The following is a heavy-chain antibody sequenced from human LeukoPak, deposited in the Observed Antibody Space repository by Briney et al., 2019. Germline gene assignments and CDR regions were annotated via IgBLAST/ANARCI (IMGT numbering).Heavy chain of an antibody. Sequence: SETLSLTCAVSGYSISSGYYWGWIRQPPGKGLEWIGSIYHSGSTYYNPSLESRVTMSVDTSKNQFSLKLSSVTAADTAVYYCARRHYDILTGYYYYFDYWGQGTLVTVSS. CDR2: IYHSGST. CDR1: GYSISSGYY. J-gene: IGHJ4*02. CDR3: ARRHYDILTGYYYYFDY. V-gene: IGHV4-38-2*01. D-gene: IGHD3-9*01.